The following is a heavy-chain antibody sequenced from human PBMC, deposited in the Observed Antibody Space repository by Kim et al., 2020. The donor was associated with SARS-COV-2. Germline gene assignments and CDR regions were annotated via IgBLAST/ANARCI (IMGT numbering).Heavy chain of an antibody. J-gene: IGHJ4*02. CDR2: IIPILGIA. CDR1: GGTFSSYA. CDR3: ARDEGDGYNFELDY. Sequence: SVKVSCKASGGTFSSYAISWVRQAPGQGLEWMGRIIPILGIANYAQKFQGRVTITADKSTSTAYMELSSLRSEDTAVYYCARDEGDGYNFELDYWGQGTLGTVSS. V-gene: IGHV1-69*04. D-gene: IGHD5-12*01.